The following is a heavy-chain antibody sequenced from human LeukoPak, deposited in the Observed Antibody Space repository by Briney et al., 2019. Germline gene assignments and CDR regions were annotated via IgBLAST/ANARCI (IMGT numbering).Heavy chain of an antibody. Sequence: GGSLRLSCAASGFNFPNAWMNWVRQAPGKGLEWVGRIKSKTNGETTDYAAPVKGRFTISRDDSKNTLYLQMNSLKTEDTAVYYRVTDLIMNYWGRGTLVIVSS. D-gene: IGHD3-16*01. V-gene: IGHV3-15*01. CDR1: GFNFPNAW. J-gene: IGHJ4*01. CDR2: IKSKTNGETT. CDR3: VTDLIMNY.